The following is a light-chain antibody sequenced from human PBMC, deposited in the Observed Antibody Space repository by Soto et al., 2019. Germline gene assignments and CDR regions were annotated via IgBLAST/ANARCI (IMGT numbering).Light chain of an antibody. V-gene: IGKV1-8*01. CDR1: QGISSY. CDR2: AAS. J-gene: IGKJ1*01. CDR3: QQYYSYPPLT. Sequence: AIRMTQSPSSFSASTGVRVTITCRASQGISSYLAWYQQKPGKAPKLLIYAASTLQSGVPSSFSGSGSGTDFTLTISCLQSEDFATYYCQQYYSYPPLTFGQGTKVEIK.